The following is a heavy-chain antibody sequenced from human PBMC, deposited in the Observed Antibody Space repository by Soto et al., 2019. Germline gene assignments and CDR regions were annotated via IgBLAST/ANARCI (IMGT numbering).Heavy chain of an antibody. CDR1: GYSFTNYW. V-gene: IGHV5-10-1*01. CDR3: ARQSALNKWFGP. CDR2: IDPSCSYT. J-gene: IGHJ5*02. Sequence: GESLKISFQGSGYSFTNYWITWVRQMPGRGLEWMGRIDPSCSYTEYSPSFQGQVTISADKSLSTAYLHWSSLKASDTAIYYCARQSALNKWFGPWGQGTLVTVSS.